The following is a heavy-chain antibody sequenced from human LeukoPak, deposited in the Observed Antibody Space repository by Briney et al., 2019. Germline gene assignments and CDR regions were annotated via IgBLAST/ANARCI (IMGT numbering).Heavy chain of an antibody. D-gene: IGHD1-26*01. CDR3: ATRYRGSHYYYMDV. Sequence: ASVKVSCKASGGTFSSYAISWVRQAPGQGLEWMGGIIPIFGTTNYAQKFQDRVTITADKSTSTAYMELSSLRSEDTAVYYCATRYRGSHYYYMDVWGKGTTVIVSS. J-gene: IGHJ6*03. V-gene: IGHV1-69*06. CDR1: GGTFSSYA. CDR2: IIPIFGTT.